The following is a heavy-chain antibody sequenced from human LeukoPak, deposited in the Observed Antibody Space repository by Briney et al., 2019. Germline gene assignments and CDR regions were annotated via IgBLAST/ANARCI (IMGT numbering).Heavy chain of an antibody. D-gene: IGHD6-19*01. Sequence: GSLRLSCAASGFTFGNYGIIWVRQAPGKGLQWVSFISATGSNTYYAESVKGRFTISRDNPRSTAFLHMSSLRVDDTGVYYCAKGLSSGWYDFDHWGQGTLVSVSS. CDR3: AKGLSSGWYDFDH. CDR1: GFTFGNYG. CDR2: ISATGSNT. V-gene: IGHV3-23*01. J-gene: IGHJ4*02.